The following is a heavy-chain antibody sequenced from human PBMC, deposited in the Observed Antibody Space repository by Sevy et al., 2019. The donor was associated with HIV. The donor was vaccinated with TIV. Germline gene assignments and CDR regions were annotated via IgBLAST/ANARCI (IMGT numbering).Heavy chain of an antibody. Sequence: GGSLRLSCAASGFTFSSYSMNWVRQAPGKGLEWVSYISSSSTIYYADSVKGRFTISRDNAKNSLYLQMNSQRDEDTAVYYCARDWGYDLPLPYYFDYWGQGTLVTVSS. CDR2: ISSSSTI. CDR3: ARDWGYDLPLPYYFDY. V-gene: IGHV3-48*02. CDR1: GFTFSSYS. D-gene: IGHD5-12*01. J-gene: IGHJ4*02.